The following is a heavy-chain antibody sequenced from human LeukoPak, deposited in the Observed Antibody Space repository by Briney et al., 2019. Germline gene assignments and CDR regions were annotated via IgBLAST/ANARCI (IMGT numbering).Heavy chain of an antibody. Sequence: GASVKVSCKTSGGTFSSYAISWVRQAPGQGLEWMGWINPNSGGANYAQKFQGRVTMTRDTSISTAYMELSRLRSDDTAVYYCARDWCSSTSCEYFDYWGQGTLVTVSS. CDR1: GGTFSSYA. D-gene: IGHD2-2*01. J-gene: IGHJ4*02. V-gene: IGHV1-2*02. CDR3: ARDWCSSTSCEYFDY. CDR2: INPNSGGA.